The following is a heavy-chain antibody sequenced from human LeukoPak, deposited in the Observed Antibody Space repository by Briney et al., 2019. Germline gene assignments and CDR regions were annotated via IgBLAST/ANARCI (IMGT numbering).Heavy chain of an antibody. J-gene: IGHJ4*02. V-gene: IGHV3-7*01. CDR2: IKQDGSEK. Sequence: GGSLRLSCAASGSTFSSYWMSWVRQAPGKGLEWVANIKQDGSEKYYVDSVKGRFTISRDNAKNSLYLQMNSLRAEDTAVYYCARALEVLRYFDWLFPFDYWGQGTLVTVSS. CDR1: GSTFSSYW. D-gene: IGHD3-9*01. CDR3: ARALEVLRYFDWLFPFDY.